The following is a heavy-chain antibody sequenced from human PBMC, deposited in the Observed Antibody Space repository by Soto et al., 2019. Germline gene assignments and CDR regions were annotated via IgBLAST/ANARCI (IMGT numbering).Heavy chain of an antibody. Sequence: GGSLRLSCAASGFFFTTYAMNWVRQAPGKGLEWVSGISGSGGAASYADSVKGRFTISRDNSKNIVYLQMNSLRADDTAVYYCAKDAIMVSSSYNYFDYWGQGTLVTVSS. CDR2: ISGSGGAA. D-gene: IGHD6-13*01. J-gene: IGHJ4*02. CDR1: GFFFTTYA. CDR3: AKDAIMVSSSYNYFDY. V-gene: IGHV3-23*01.